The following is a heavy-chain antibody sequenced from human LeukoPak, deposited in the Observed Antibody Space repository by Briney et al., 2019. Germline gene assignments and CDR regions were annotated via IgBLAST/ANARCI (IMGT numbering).Heavy chain of an antibody. CDR2: MSGSGGST. CDR1: GFTFSSYA. Sequence: GGSLRLTCAASGFTFSSYAMSWVRQAPGKGLEWVSSMSGSGGSTDYADSVKGRFTISRDNSKNTLYLQMNTLGVEDTAVYYCARDSAFSSYSYWGQGALVTVSS. D-gene: IGHD2-15*01. CDR3: ARDSAFSSYSY. J-gene: IGHJ4*02. V-gene: IGHV3-23*01.